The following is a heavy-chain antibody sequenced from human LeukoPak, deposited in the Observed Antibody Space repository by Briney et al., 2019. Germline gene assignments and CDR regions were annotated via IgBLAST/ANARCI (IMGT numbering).Heavy chain of an antibody. V-gene: IGHV3-21*01. J-gene: IGHJ4*02. CDR2: ISSSSSYI. Sequence: GGSLRLSCAASGFTFSSYSMNWVRQAPGKGLEWVSSISSSSSYIYYADSVKGRFTIPRDNAKNSLYLQMNSLRAEDTAVYYCARDGAAADFDYWGQGTLVTVSS. D-gene: IGHD6-13*01. CDR1: GFTFSSYS. CDR3: ARDGAAADFDY.